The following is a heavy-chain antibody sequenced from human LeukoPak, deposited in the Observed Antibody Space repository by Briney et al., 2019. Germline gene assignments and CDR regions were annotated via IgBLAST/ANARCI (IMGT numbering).Heavy chain of an antibody. CDR2: IFHSGST. J-gene: IGHJ6*03. V-gene: IGHV4-38-2*02. D-gene: IGHD2-21*01. CDR3: ARVGYYPDYYMDV. Sequence: SETLSLTCTVSGYSITSGQYWGWIRQPPEKGLEWIGTIFHSGSTYYNPSLKSRVTISVDTSKNQFSLKLSSVTAADTAVYFCARVGYYPDYYMDVWGKGTTVTVSS. CDR1: GYSITSGQY.